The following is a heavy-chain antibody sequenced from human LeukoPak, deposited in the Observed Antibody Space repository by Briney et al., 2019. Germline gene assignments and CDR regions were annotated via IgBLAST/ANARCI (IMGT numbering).Heavy chain of an antibody. Sequence: SETLSLTCTVSGGSISSYYWSWIRQPPGKGLEWTGYIYYSGSTNYNPSLKSRVTISVDTSKNQFSLKLSSVTAADTAVYYCARHGDYGDYFDYWGQGTLVTVSS. D-gene: IGHD4-17*01. J-gene: IGHJ4*02. V-gene: IGHV4-59*08. CDR2: IYYSGST. CDR3: ARHGDYGDYFDY. CDR1: GGSISSYY.